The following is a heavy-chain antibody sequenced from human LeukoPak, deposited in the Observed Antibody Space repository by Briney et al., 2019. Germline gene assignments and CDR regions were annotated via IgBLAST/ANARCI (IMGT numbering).Heavy chain of an antibody. D-gene: IGHD6-13*01. CDR1: GGSISSSNW. Sequence: SETLSLTCAVSGGSISSSNWWSWVRQPPGKGLEWIGEIYHSGSTNYNPSLKSRVTISVDKSKNQFSLKLSSVTASDTAVYYCAGDVYSSSWSYFDYWGQGTLVTVSS. J-gene: IGHJ4*02. CDR2: IYHSGST. V-gene: IGHV4-4*02. CDR3: AGDVYSSSWSYFDY.